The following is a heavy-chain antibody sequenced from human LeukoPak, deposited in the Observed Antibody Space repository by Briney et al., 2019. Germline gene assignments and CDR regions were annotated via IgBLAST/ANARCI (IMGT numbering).Heavy chain of an antibody. CDR1: GFTFSSYW. Sequence: PGGSLRLSCAASGFTFSSYWMHWVRQAPGKGLEWVAVIWSDGSNKYYADSVKGRFTISRDNSKNTLYPQMNSLRAEDTAVYYCARVRSGSYYEIDYWGQGTLVTVSS. V-gene: IGHV3-33*08. CDR3: ARVRSGSYYEIDY. D-gene: IGHD1-26*01. CDR2: IWSDGSNK. J-gene: IGHJ4*02.